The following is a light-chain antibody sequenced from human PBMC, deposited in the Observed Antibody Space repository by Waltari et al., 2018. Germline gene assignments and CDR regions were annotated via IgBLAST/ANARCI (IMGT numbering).Light chain of an antibody. CDR1: SSDVGLFNR. Sequence: QSALTQTPSVSGSPGQSVTISCTGTSSDVGLFNRVSWYQQAPGTAPKLIICEVVIRPSGVPNRFSGSKSGNTASLTISGLQAEDQADYYCSSHTRRNTLIFGGGTKVTVL. J-gene: IGLJ2*01. CDR3: SSHTRRNTLI. CDR2: EVV. V-gene: IGLV2-18*02.